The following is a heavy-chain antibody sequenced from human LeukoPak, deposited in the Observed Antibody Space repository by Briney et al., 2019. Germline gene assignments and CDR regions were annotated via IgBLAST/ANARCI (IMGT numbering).Heavy chain of an antibody. Sequence: SETLSLTCAVYGGSFSGYYWSWIRQPPGKGLEWIGEINHSGSTNYNPSLKSRVTISVDTSKNQFSLKLSSVTAADTAVYYCARRNRRPYNWFDPWGQGTLVTVSS. CDR1: GGSFSGYY. D-gene: IGHD1-14*01. CDR3: ARRNRRPYNWFDP. V-gene: IGHV4-34*01. CDR2: INHSGST. J-gene: IGHJ5*02.